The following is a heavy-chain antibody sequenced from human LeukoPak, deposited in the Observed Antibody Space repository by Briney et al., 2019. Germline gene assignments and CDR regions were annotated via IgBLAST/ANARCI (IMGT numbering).Heavy chain of an antibody. CDR2: INHSGST. Sequence: PSETLSLTCAVYGGSFSGYYWSWIRQPPGKGLEWIGEINHSGSTNYNPSLKSRVTISVDTSKNQFSLKLSSVTAADTAVYYCARDLGSGTAYDAFDIWGQGTMVTVSS. J-gene: IGHJ3*02. CDR3: ARDLGSGTAYDAFDI. V-gene: IGHV4-34*01. CDR1: GGSFSGYY. D-gene: IGHD1-26*01.